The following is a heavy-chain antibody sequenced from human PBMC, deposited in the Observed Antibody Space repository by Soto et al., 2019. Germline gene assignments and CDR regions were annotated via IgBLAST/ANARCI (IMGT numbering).Heavy chain of an antibody. Sequence: QVQLQESGPGLVKPSGTLSLTCAVSGGSISSSNWWSWVRQPPWKGLEWIGEIYHSGSTNYNPYLKSRVTISVDKSKNQFSLKLSSVTAADTAVYYWASDLEYPPSRHWYFDLWGRGTLVTVSS. CDR1: GGSISSSNW. D-gene: IGHD2-2*01. V-gene: IGHV4-4*02. CDR2: IYHSGST. CDR3: ASDLEYPPSRHWYFDL. J-gene: IGHJ2*01.